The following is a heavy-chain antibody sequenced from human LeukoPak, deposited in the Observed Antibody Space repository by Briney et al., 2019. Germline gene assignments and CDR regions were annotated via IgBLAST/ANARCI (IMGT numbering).Heavy chain of an antibody. CDR2: ISSSGSTI. Sequence: GGSLRLSCAASGFTFSSYEMNWVRQAPGKGLEWVSYISSSGSTIYYADSVKGRFTISRDNAKNSRYLQMNSLRAKDTAVYYCARDNYYYDSSGYDFYWGQGTLVTVSS. D-gene: IGHD3-22*01. J-gene: IGHJ4*02. V-gene: IGHV3-48*03. CDR1: GFTFSSYE. CDR3: ARDNYYYDSSGYDFY.